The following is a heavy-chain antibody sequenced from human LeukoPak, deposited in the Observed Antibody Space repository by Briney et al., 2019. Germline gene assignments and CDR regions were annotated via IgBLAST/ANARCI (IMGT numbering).Heavy chain of an antibody. J-gene: IGHJ4*02. D-gene: IGHD3-16*01. CDR1: GDSFTDYY. CDR3: ARDGGLQSHFDF. CDR2: IYYNENS. Sequence: SETLPLTCNVIGDSFTDYYWNWIRQHPGKGLEWIGYIYYNENSNYSPSLKGRVTLSVDTSRNQFSLHLASVTAADTAMYYCARDGGLQSHFDFWGQGILVTVAS. V-gene: IGHV4-59*01.